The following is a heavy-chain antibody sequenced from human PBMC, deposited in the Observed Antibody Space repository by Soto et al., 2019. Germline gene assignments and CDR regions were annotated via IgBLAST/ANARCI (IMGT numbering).Heavy chain of an antibody. Sequence: ASVKVSCKASGYTFTSYGISWVRQAPGQGLEWMGWISAYNGNTNYAQKLQGRVTMTTDTSTSTAYMELRSLRSDDTAVYYCARRYSSSSFLAYYYYGMDVRGQGTTVTVSS. J-gene: IGHJ6*02. CDR2: ISAYNGNT. CDR3: ARRYSSSSFLAYYYYGMDV. V-gene: IGHV1-18*04. D-gene: IGHD6-6*01. CDR1: GYTFTSYG.